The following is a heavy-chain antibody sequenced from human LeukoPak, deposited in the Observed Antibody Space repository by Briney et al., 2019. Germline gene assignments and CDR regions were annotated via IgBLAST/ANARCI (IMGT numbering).Heavy chain of an antibody. Sequence: GALRLSCAASGFTFSSYAMSWVRQAPGKGLEWVSAISGSGGSTYYADSVKGRFTISRDNSKNTLSLQLNSLRPEDTALYYCAKHFCTGLDCSLFDSWGQGTLVTVSS. J-gene: IGHJ4*02. CDR2: ISGSGGST. V-gene: IGHV3-23*01. CDR1: GFTFSSYA. D-gene: IGHD3/OR15-3a*01. CDR3: AKHFCTGLDCSLFDS.